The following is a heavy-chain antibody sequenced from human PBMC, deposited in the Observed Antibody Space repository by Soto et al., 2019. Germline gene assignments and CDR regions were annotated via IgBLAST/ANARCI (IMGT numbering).Heavy chain of an antibody. D-gene: IGHD1-1*01. CDR1: GFTFDDYA. V-gene: IGHV3-9*01. CDR3: TTTYPNDDSRVVAY. J-gene: IGHJ4*02. Sequence: EVQLVESGGGLVQPGRSLRLSCAASGFTFDDYAMHWVRQPPGKGLEWVSGITWNSGSKDYADPVKGRFTISRDNRKNSLYLQMNSLRGEDTALYYCTTTYPNDDSRVVAYWGQGTLVTVSS. CDR2: ITWNSGSK.